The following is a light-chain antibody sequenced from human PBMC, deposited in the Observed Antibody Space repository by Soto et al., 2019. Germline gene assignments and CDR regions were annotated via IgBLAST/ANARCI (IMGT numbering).Light chain of an antibody. J-gene: IGKJ4*01. CDR2: GTS. CDR3: QQYGVSPAT. Sequence: EIVLTQSPGILSLSPGDRATLSYRASQSVSSNYLAWYQQNPGQAPRLLIYGTSTRASGIPDRFSGSGSGTDFTLTITRLEPEDFAVYFCQQYGVSPATFGGGTKVDMK. CDR1: QSVSSNY. V-gene: IGKV3-20*01.